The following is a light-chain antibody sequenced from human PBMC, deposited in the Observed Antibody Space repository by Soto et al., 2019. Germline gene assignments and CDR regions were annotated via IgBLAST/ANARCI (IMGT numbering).Light chain of an antibody. J-gene: IGKJ3*01. Sequence: DIQMTQSPSSVSASVGDTVTITCRASQDILSWLAWYQQKPGEAPRLLIYASSNLQSGVPSRFSGSRSGTDFTLTISSLQPEDFATYYCQQANTSPITFGPGTRVDIK. CDR2: ASS. CDR3: QQANTSPIT. CDR1: QDILSW. V-gene: IGKV1-12*01.